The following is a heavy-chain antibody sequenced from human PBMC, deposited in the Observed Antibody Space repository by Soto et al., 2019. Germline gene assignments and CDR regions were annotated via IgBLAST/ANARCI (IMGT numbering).Heavy chain of an antibody. CDR2: MNPNCGNT. Sequence: ASVKVSCKASGGTFSSYAISWVRQAPGQGLEWMGWMNPNCGNTGYAQKFQGRVTMTRNTSISTAYMELSSLRSEDTAVYYCARGSSTSDFDYWGQGTLVTVSS. CDR3: ARGSSTSDFDY. D-gene: IGHD2-2*01. J-gene: IGHJ4*02. CDR1: GGTFSSYA. V-gene: IGHV1-8*02.